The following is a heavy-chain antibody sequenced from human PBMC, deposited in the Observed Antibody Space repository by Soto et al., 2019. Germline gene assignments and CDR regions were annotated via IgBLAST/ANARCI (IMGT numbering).Heavy chain of an antibody. J-gene: IGHJ4*02. Sequence: PSVKGACKTSGSTFTNYGGSWVRQATGQGLEWMGWISAYNGNADYAQKFQGRVTMTTDTSTSTAYMELRSLRSDDTAVYYCARDRSTNDYWGQGTLVTVSS. CDR2: ISAYNGNA. CDR1: GSTFTNYG. V-gene: IGHV1-18*01. CDR3: ARDRSTNDY.